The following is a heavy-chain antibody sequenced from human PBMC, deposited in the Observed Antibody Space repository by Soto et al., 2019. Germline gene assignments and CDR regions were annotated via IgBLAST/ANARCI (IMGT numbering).Heavy chain of an antibody. V-gene: IGHV3-66*01. D-gene: IGHD3-10*01. CDR2: IYSGGST. J-gene: IGHJ6*04. CDR1: GFTVSSNY. CDR3: ARTRSFSTGFGEVLDV. Sequence: GGSLRLSCAVSGFTVSSNYMSWVRQAPGKGLEWVSVIYSGGSTYYADSVKGRFTISRDNSKNTLFLQMNSLRAEDTAVYYCARTRSFSTGFGEVLDVWGKGTTVTVSS.